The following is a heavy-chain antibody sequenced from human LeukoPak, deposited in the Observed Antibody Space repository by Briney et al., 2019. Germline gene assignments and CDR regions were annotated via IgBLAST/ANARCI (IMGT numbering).Heavy chain of an antibody. CDR3: AKDRCSSTSCYIDY. V-gene: IGHV3-30*18. Sequence: PGGSLRLSCAASGFTFSSYGMRWVRQAPGKGLEWVAVISYDGSNKYYADSVKGRFTISRDNSKNTLYLQMNSLRAEDTAVYYCAKDRCSSTSCYIDYWGQGTLVTVSS. J-gene: IGHJ4*02. CDR1: GFTFSSYG. CDR2: ISYDGSNK. D-gene: IGHD2-2*02.